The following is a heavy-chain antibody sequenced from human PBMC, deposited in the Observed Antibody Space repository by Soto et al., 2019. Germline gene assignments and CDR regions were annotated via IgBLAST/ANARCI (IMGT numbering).Heavy chain of an antibody. CDR3: ARDSSVGWGYGYGSYGMDV. V-gene: IGHV1-69*13. CDR2: IIPIFGTA. Sequence: ASVKVSCKASGGTFSSYAISWVRQAPGQGLEWMGGIIPIFGTANYAQKFQGRVTITGDESTSTAYMELSSLRSEDTAVYYGARDSSVGWGYGYGSYGMDVWGQGTTVTVSS. D-gene: IGHD5-18*01. CDR1: GGTFSSYA. J-gene: IGHJ6*02.